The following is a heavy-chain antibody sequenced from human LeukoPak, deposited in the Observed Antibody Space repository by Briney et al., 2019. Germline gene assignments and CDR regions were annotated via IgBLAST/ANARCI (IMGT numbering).Heavy chain of an antibody. J-gene: IGHJ5*02. Sequence: SETLSLTCTVSGGSISGYFWSWIRQPPGKGLEWIGYIFYSGSTNYNPSLKSRVTISVDTSKNQFSLKLSSVTAADTAVYYCARVYCPNGVCYNSRGWFDPWGQGTLVTVSS. V-gene: IGHV4-59*01. CDR1: GGSISGYF. CDR2: IFYSGST. D-gene: IGHD2-8*01. CDR3: ARVYCPNGVCYNSRGWFDP.